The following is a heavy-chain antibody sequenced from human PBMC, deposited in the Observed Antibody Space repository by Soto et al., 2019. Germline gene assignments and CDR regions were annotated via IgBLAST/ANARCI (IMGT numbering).Heavy chain of an antibody. Sequence: SETLSLTCTVSGGSISSYYWGWIRQPPGKGLEWIGYIFYSGSTNYNPSLEGRVTISVDTSKNQFSLKVSSVTAADTAVYYCARDLGFSMMITPLDYWGQGTLVTVSS. CDR2: IFYSGST. CDR3: ARDLGFSMMITPLDY. J-gene: IGHJ4*02. D-gene: IGHD3-22*01. V-gene: IGHV4-59*01. CDR1: GGSISSYY.